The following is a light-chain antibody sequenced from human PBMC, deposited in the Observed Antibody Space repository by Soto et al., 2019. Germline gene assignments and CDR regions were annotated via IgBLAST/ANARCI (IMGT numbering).Light chain of an antibody. CDR3: QVWDTTNPVI. CDR2: DDG. V-gene: IGLV3-21*02. Sequence: SYVLTQPPSVSVAPGQTARITCGGTNIEIKSVHWYQQKPGQAPVLVVYDDGDRTTGIPERFSGSKSGNTATLTTSRVEAGDEADYYCQVWDTTNPVIFGGGTKVTVL. CDR1: NIEIKS. J-gene: IGLJ2*01.